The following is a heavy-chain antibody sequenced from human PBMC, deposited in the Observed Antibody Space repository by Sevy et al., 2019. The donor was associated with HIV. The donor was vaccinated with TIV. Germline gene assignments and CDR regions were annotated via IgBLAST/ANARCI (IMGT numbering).Heavy chain of an antibody. J-gene: IGHJ5*02. D-gene: IGHD5-12*01. CDR2: VYHTGST. Sequence: SETLSLTCTVSGGSISVYYWSWFRQPPGKELEYIGYVYHTGSTNYNPSLKSRVTISVDTSNNQFSLKLTSVTAADTAVYYCARAPPVRSGDDSLNWFDPWGQRTLVTVSS. CDR1: GGSISVYY. V-gene: IGHV4-59*01. CDR3: ARAPPVRSGDDSLNWFDP.